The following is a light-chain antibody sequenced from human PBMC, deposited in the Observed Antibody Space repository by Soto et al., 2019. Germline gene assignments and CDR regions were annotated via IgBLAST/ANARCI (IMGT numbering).Light chain of an antibody. V-gene: IGKV1-39*01. Sequence: DIHMTQSPSSLSSSLGDRVTITGLASQYISNYLNWYQHKPGKAPKLLIYAASSLQSGVPSSFSGSGSGTDFTLTISSLQPEDFATYYCQQSYSRPWTFGQGTKVDIK. CDR2: AAS. J-gene: IGKJ1*01. CDR3: QQSYSRPWT. CDR1: QYISNY.